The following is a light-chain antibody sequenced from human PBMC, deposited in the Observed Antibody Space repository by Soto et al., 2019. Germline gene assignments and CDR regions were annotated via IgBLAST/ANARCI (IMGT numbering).Light chain of an antibody. J-gene: IGLJ1*01. Sequence: QSELTQPGSVSGSARRSIAIFCTGTSRDVGGYNYVSWYQQQPGKAPKLMIYDVSNRPSGVSNRFSGSKSGNTASLTISGLQAEDEDDYYCSSYTRSSTLVFGTGTNVTVL. CDR3: SSYTRSSTLV. V-gene: IGLV2-14*01. CDR2: DVS. CDR1: SRDVGGYNY.